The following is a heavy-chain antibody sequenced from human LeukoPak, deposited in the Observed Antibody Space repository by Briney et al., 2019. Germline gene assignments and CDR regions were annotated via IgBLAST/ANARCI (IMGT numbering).Heavy chain of an antibody. Sequence: ASGKVSCKASGYTFTSYGISWVRQAPGQGLEWMGWISAYNGNTNYAQKLQGRVTMTTDTSTSTAYMELRSLGSDETAVYYCARVGLLTGYYFFDYWGQGTLVTVSS. D-gene: IGHD3-9*01. CDR1: GYTFTSYG. J-gene: IGHJ4*02. CDR2: ISAYNGNT. V-gene: IGHV1-18*01. CDR3: ARVGLLTGYYFFDY.